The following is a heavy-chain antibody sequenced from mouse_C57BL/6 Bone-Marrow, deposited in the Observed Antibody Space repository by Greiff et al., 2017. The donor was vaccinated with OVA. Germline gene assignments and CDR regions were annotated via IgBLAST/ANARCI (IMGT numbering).Heavy chain of an antibody. J-gene: IGHJ2*01. V-gene: IGHV1-39*01. CDR3: ARSNYYGSSYEGDYFDY. CDR1: GYSFTDYN. Sequence: VQLQQSGPELVKPGASVKISCKASGYSFTDYNMNWVKQSNGKSLEWIGVINPNYGTTSYNQKFKGKATLTVDQSSSTAYMQLNSLTSEDSAVYYCARSNYYGSSYEGDYFDYWGQGTTLTVSS. D-gene: IGHD1-1*01. CDR2: INPNYGTT.